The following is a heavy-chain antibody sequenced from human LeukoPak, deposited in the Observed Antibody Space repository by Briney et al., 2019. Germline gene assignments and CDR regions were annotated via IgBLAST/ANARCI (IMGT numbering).Heavy chain of an antibody. V-gene: IGHV4-59*08. Sequence: SETLSLTCTDSGGSISRYYWSCIRPRPGKGLEWIGHFYYSGSTNYNPSLKSRVTISVDTSKNQCCLKLSSVSAADTAVYYCARRYNYYDSSGYYYVDAFDIWGQGTMVTVSS. D-gene: IGHD3-22*01. J-gene: IGHJ3*02. CDR3: ARRYNYYDSSGYYYVDAFDI. CDR1: GGSISRYY. CDR2: FYYSGST.